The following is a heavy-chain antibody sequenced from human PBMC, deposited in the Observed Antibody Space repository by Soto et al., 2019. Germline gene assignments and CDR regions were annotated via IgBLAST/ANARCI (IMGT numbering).Heavy chain of an antibody. CDR3: AREAVPAAIFLSYGMDV. J-gene: IGHJ6*02. Sequence: GASVKVSCKASGYTFTSYYMHWVRQAPGQGLEWMGIISPSGGSTSYAQKFQGRVTMTRDTSTSTVYMELSSLRSEDTAVYYCAREAVPAAIFLSYGMDVWGQGTTVTVSS. D-gene: IGHD2-2*01. CDR2: ISPSGGST. V-gene: IGHV1-46*01. CDR1: GYTFTSYY.